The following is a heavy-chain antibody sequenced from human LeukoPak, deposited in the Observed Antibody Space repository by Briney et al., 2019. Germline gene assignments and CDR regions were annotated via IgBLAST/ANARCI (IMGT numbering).Heavy chain of an antibody. J-gene: IGHJ4*02. CDR1: GFSFSSYN. Sequence: GGSLRLSCAASGFSFSSYNMNWVRQAPGKGLEWVSSIDSSSNYIFYADSVKGRFTISRDNAKNSLYLQMNCLRAEDTAVYYCARDLKWELLEGGFDYWGQGTLVTVSS. D-gene: IGHD1-26*01. V-gene: IGHV3-21*01. CDR2: IDSSSNYI. CDR3: ARDLKWELLEGGFDY.